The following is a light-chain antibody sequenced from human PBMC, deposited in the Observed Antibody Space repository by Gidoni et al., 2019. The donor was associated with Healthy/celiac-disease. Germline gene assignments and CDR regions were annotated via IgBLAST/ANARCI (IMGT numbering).Light chain of an antibody. CDR3: QQYDNLLLT. CDR2: DAS. CDR1: QDISNY. J-gene: IGKJ4*01. V-gene: IGKV1-33*01. Sequence: DIQMTQSPSSLSASVGDRVTITCQASQDISNYLNWYQQKPGTAPKLLIYDASNLETGVPSRFSGSGSGTDFTFTISSLQPEDIATYYCQQYDNLLLTFXGXTKVEIK.